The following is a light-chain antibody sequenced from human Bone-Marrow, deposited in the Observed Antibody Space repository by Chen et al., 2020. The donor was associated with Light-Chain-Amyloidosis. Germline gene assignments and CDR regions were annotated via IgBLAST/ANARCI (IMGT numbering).Light chain of an antibody. V-gene: IGLV2-14*01. CDR3: SSYTITNTLV. J-gene: IGLJ1*01. CDR2: EVT. CDR1: SSDVGGHNH. Sequence: QSALTQPASVSGSPGQSITISCTGTSSDVGGHNHVSWYQQHPDKAPKLMIYEVTNRPSWVPDRFSGYKSDNTASLTISGLQTEDEADYFCSSYTITNTLVFGSGTRVTVL.